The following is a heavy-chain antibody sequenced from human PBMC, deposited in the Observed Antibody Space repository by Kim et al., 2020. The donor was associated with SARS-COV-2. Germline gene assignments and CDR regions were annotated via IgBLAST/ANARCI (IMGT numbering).Heavy chain of an antibody. J-gene: IGHJ5*02. Sequence: SETLSLTCTVSGGSISSSSYYWGWIRQPPGKGLEWIGSIYYSGSTYYNPSLKSRVPISVDTSKNQFSLKLSSVTAADTAVYYCAETGSWYVFSEENWFDPWGQGTLVTVSS. CDR1: GGSISSSSYY. CDR3: AETGSWYVFSEENWFDP. D-gene: IGHD6-13*01. CDR2: IYYSGST. V-gene: IGHV4-39*01.